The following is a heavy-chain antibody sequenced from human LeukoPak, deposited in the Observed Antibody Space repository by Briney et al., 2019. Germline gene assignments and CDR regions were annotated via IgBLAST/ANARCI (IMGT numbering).Heavy chain of an antibody. V-gene: IGHV3-30*02. CDR3: AKDLYDILTGSLTPPGY. CDR1: GFTFSSYG. Sequence: GWSLRLSCAASGFTFSSYGMHWVRQAPGKGLEWVAFIRYDGSNKYYADSVKGRFTISRDNSKNTLYLQMSSLRAEDTAVYYCAKDLYDILTGSLTPPGYWGQGTLVTVSS. CDR2: IRYDGSNK. D-gene: IGHD3-9*01. J-gene: IGHJ4*02.